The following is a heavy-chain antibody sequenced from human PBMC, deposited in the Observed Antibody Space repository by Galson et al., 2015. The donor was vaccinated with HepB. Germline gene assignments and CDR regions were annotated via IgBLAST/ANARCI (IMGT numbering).Heavy chain of an antibody. D-gene: IGHD2-21*02. V-gene: IGHV3-30*18. CDR3: AKDLVYCGGDRYWPGGGY. Sequence: SLRLSCAASGFTFSSYGTHWVRQAPGKGLEWVAVISYDGSNKYYADSVKGRFTISRDNSKNTLYLQMNSLRAEDTAVYYCAKDLVYCGGDRYWPGGGYWGQGTLVTVSS. CDR2: ISYDGSNK. CDR1: GFTFSSYG. J-gene: IGHJ4*02.